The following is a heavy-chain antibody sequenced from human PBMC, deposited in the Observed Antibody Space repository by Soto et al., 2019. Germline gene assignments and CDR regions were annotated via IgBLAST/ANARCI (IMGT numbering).Heavy chain of an antibody. CDR3: AKHGGKTRDAFDI. Sequence: GGSLRLSCAASGFTFSSYGMHWVRQAPGKGLEWVAVIWYDGSNKYYADSVKGRFTISRDNSKNTLYLQMNSLRAEDTAVYYCAKHGGKTRDAFDIWGQGTMVTVSS. V-gene: IGHV3-33*06. D-gene: IGHD3-16*01. CDR1: GFTFSSYG. CDR2: IWYDGSNK. J-gene: IGHJ3*02.